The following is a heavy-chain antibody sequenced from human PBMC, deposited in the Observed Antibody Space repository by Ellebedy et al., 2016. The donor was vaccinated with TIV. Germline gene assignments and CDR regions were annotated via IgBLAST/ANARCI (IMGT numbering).Heavy chain of an antibody. V-gene: IGHV3-23*01. CDR2: ISGRGAGT. J-gene: IGHJ5*02. D-gene: IGHD3-22*01. CDR1: GFIFSDYA. Sequence: PGGSLRLSCATSGFIFSDYAISWVRQPPGQGLEWVSTISGRGAGTFAADSGKGRFTSSRDFSKRTVYLQMNSLRVEDTAVYFCATRGHSIGWFADWGQGTLVTVSS. CDR3: ATRGHSIGWFAD.